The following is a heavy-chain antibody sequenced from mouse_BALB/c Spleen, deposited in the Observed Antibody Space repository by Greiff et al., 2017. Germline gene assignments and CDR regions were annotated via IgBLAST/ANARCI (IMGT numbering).Heavy chain of an antibody. CDR2: IYPGSGST. CDR1: GYTFTSYW. J-gene: IGHJ1*01. D-gene: IGHD1-1*02. Sequence: LQQPGSELVRPGASVKLSCKASGYTFTSYWMPWVKQRPGQGLEWIGNIYPGSGSTNYDEKFKSKATLTVDTSSSTAYMQLSSLTSEDSAVYYCTRNGWYFDVWGAGTTVTVSS. V-gene: IGHV1S22*01. CDR3: TRNGWYFDV.